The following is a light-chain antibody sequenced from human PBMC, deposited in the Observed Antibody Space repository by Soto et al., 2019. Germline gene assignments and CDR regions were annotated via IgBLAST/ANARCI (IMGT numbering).Light chain of an antibody. V-gene: IGKV4-1*01. J-gene: IGKJ2*01. CDR2: WAS. CDR3: QQYYSTPYT. CDR1: QSILSRSNSKNF. Sequence: DIVMTQSPDSLAVSLGERATINCKSSQSILSRSNSKNFLAWYQQKPGQPPKLLFYWASTRESGVPGRFSGSGSGSDFTLTISSLQAEDLAVYYCQQYYSTPYTFGQGTKLEIK.